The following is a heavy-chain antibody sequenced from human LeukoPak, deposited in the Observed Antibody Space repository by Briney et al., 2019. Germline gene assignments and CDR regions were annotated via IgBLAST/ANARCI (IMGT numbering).Heavy chain of an antibody. J-gene: IGHJ4*02. D-gene: IGHD4-17*01. CDR3: AKGATVTPGYFDY. V-gene: IGHV3-23*01. CDR1: GFTFSSYV. CDR2: ISGSGVST. Sequence: GGSLRLSCAASGFTFSSYVMSWVRQAPGKGLEWVSAISGSGVSTYYADSVKGRFTISRDNSKNTLYLQMNSLRAEDTAVYYCAKGATVTPGYFDYWGQGTLVTVSS.